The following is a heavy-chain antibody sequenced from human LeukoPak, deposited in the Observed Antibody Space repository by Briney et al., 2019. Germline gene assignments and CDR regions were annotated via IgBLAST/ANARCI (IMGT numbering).Heavy chain of an antibody. CDR1: GGTFSSYA. V-gene: IGHV1-69*13. D-gene: IGHD3-22*01. CDR3: ARGLEYYDSSGYGVDI. J-gene: IGHJ3*02. Sequence: SVKVSCKASGGTFSSYAISWVRQAPGQGLEWMGGIIPIFGTANYAQKFQDRVTITADESTSTAYMELSSLRSEDTAVYYCARGLEYYDSSGYGVDIWGQGTMVTVSS. CDR2: IIPIFGTA.